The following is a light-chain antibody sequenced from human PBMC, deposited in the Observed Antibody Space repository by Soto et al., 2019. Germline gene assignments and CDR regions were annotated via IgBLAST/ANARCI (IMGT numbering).Light chain of an antibody. Sequence: SALTQPPSASGTPGQRVTISCSGSSSNIGSDYVYWYQHLPGTAPKVLIYMNNQRPSGHPDRFSASKSVTSASLAISGLRSEGDANYYCAAWDDSLRGFVFGTGTKLTVL. CDR3: AAWDDSLRGFV. CDR1: SSNIGSDY. V-gene: IGLV1-47*01. CDR2: MNN. J-gene: IGLJ1*01.